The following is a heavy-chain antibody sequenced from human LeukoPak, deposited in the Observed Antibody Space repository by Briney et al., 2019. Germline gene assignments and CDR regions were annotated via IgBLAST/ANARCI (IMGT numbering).Heavy chain of an antibody. V-gene: IGHV3-48*03. CDR3: ARDKRGCSSTSCSLR. D-gene: IGHD2-2*01. CDR2: ISSSGSTI. Sequence: GGSLRLSCAASGFTFSSYEMNWVRQAPGKGLEWVSYISSSGSTIYYADSVKGRFTISRDNAKNTLYLQMNSLRAEDTAVYYCARDKRGCSSTSCSLRWGQGTLVTVSS. CDR1: GFTFSSYE. J-gene: IGHJ4*02.